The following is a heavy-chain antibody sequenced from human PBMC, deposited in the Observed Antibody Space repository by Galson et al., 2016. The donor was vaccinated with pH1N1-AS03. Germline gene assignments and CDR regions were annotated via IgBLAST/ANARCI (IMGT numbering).Heavy chain of an antibody. CDR2: ISGTGGSP. CDR3: ATNALKVRVDY. CDR1: GFTFSDYA. Sequence: SLRLSCAASGFTFSDYAMGWVRQAPGKGLEWLAEISGTGGSPFYAESVKGRVTISRDNSKNTVYLQMTSLRAEDTAVYYCATNALKVRVDYWGQGTLVTVSS. J-gene: IGHJ4*02. D-gene: IGHD1-1*01. V-gene: IGHV3-23*01.